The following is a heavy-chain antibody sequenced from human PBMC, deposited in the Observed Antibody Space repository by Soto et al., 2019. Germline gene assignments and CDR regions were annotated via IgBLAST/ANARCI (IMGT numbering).Heavy chain of an antibody. D-gene: IGHD2-15*01. J-gene: IGHJ6*02. Sequence: QVQLEQSGAEVKKPGSSLKASCKATGGTFNKYAISWVRQAPGQGLEWMAGIIPVYGTPNYAQRFQDRVTIIADESTTTAYMEVNSLTSEDTAIYYCSIVTAYGMDVWGPGTTVIVSS. CDR3: SIVTAYGMDV. V-gene: IGHV1-69*01. CDR2: IIPVYGTP. CDR1: GGTFNKYA.